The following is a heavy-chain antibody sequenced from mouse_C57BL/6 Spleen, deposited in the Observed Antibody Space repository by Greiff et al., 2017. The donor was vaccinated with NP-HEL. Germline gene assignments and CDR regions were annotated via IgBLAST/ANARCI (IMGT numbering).Heavy chain of an antibody. J-gene: IGHJ4*01. CDR1: GYSFTSYY. Sequence: VKLLESGPELVKPGASVKISCKASGYSFTSYYIHWVKQRPGQGLEWIGWIYPGSGNTKYNEKFKGKATLTADTSSSTAYMQLSSLTSEDSAVYYCARGETGAMDDWGQGTSVTVSS. CDR2: IYPGSGNT. V-gene: IGHV1-66*01. CDR3: ARGETGAMDD.